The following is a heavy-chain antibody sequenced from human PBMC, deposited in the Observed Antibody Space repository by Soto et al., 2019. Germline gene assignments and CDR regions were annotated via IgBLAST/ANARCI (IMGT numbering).Heavy chain of an antibody. CDR1: GFSLTTDRVG. V-gene: IGHV2-5*02. Sequence: QITLKESGPTLVKPTQTLTLTCTFSGFSLTTDRVGVGWIRQPPGEALEWLAVIYWDDSKTYRPSLESRLTITKDTSKNLVALTVTNMDSLDTATYYCAHAYGGRSLYWGQGTLVIGSS. CDR2: IYWDDSK. J-gene: IGHJ4*02. D-gene: IGHD1-26*01. CDR3: AHAYGGRSLY.